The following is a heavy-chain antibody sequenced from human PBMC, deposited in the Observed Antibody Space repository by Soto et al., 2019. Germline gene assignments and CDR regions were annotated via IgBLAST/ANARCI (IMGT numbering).Heavy chain of an antibody. D-gene: IGHD3-10*01. Sequence: PSETLSLTCAVSGGSISSSNWWSWVRQPPGKGLEWIGEIYHSGSTNYNPSLKRRVTISVDKSKNQFSLKLSSVTAADTAVYYCSPCHGWFDELAGYDYWGQGTLVTVSS. V-gene: IGHV4-4*02. CDR2: IYHSGST. CDR3: SPCHGWFDELAGYDY. CDR1: GGSISSSNW. J-gene: IGHJ4*02.